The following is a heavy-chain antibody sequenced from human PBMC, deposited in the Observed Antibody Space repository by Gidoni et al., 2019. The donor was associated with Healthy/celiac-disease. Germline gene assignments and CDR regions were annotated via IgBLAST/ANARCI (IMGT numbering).Heavy chain of an antibody. D-gene: IGHD2-15*01. J-gene: IGHJ4*02. Sequence: QVQLVQSGAAVKKPGASVTVSCKASGYTFTSYGISWVRQAPGQGLEWMGWISAYNGNTNYAQKLQGRVTMTTDTSTSTAYMELRSLRSDDTAVYYCATFSQDGPCSGGSCYSDYWGQGTLVTVSS. CDR2: ISAYNGNT. CDR3: ATFSQDGPCSGGSCYSDY. V-gene: IGHV1-18*04. CDR1: GYTFTSYG.